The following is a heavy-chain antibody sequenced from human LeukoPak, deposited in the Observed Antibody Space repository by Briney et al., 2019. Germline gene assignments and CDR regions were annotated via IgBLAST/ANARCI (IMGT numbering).Heavy chain of an antibody. CDR3: ARDVVGSLDY. D-gene: IGHD1-26*01. V-gene: IGHV3-7*01. J-gene: IGHJ4*02. CDR1: GFTFSTYW. CDR2: IKGDESAK. Sequence: GGSLRLSCAASGFTFSTYWMAWVRQAPGKGLEWVADIKGDESAKHQADSVKGRFTISRDNAQNSVYLQMSSLRGEDTAVYYCARDVVGSLDYWGQGTLVTVSS.